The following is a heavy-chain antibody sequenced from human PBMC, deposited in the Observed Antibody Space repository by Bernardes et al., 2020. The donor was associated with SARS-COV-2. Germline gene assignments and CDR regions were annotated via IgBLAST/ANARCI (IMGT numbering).Heavy chain of an antibody. Sequence: TLSLTCSVSGDSINSASYRWGWIRQAPGKGLEWIGSLSYGGNTNYNPSLKSRVTMSVDTSKNQFSLKVTSVTAADTAVYYCARDSGNIVTTTERFDYWGQGTLVTVSS. CDR2: LSYGGNT. D-gene: IGHD5-12*01. CDR3: ARDSGNIVTTTERFDY. V-gene: IGHV4-39*07. J-gene: IGHJ4*02. CDR1: GDSINSASYR.